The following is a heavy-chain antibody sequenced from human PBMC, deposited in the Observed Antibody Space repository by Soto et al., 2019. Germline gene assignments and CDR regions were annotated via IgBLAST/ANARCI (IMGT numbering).Heavy chain of an antibody. CDR1: GFTLSRYG. J-gene: IGHJ6*02. V-gene: IGHV3-30*05. D-gene: IGHD1-1*01. CDR2: ISFEGNTQ. CDR3: ARGAEHQLLSRDYFYGMDV. Sequence: GGSLRLSCAASGFTLSRYGMHWVRQAPGKGLEWVAVISFEGNTQYYADSVKGRFTISRDNSKDTLSLQIHSLRPEDTAVYYCARGAEHQLLSRDYFYGMDVWGQGTTVTVSS.